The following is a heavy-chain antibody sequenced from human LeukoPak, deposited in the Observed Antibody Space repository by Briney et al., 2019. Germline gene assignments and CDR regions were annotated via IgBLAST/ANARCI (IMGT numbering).Heavy chain of an antibody. V-gene: IGHV3-30*04. CDR1: GFTFRSYA. CDR3: AREMYYYGSSGYYLDY. Sequence: PGRSLRLSCAASGFTFRSYAMHWVRQAPGTGLEWVSFISYDGNNQYYADSVKGRFTISRDNSKNTLYLQMSSLRAEDTAVYYCAREMYYYGSSGYYLDYWGQGTLVTVSS. CDR2: ISYDGNNQ. J-gene: IGHJ4*02. D-gene: IGHD3-22*01.